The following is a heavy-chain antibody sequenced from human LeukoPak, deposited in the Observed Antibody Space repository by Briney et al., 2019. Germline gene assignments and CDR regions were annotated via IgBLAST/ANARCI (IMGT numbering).Heavy chain of an antibody. CDR2: IYYSGSN. CDR3: ARHIAVAGSPNYYGMDV. J-gene: IGHJ6*02. V-gene: IGHV4-59*08. D-gene: IGHD6-19*01. Sequence: SETLSLTCTVSGDSISSYYWSWIRQPPGKGLEWIGYIYYSGSNNYNPSLKSRVTISVDTSKNQFSLKQSSVTAADTAVYYCARHIAVAGSPNYYGMDVWGQGTTVTVSS. CDR1: GDSISSYY.